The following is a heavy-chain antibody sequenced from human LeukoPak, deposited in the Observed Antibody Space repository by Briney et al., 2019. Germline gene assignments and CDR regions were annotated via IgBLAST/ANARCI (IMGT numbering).Heavy chain of an antibody. D-gene: IGHD6-6*01. J-gene: IGHJ3*02. Sequence: ASVKVSCKASGYTFTGYYMHWVRQAPGQGLEWMGWINPHTGGTNYAQKFQGRVTMTRDASISTAYMELSRLRSDDTAVYYCASRHKGDAFDIWGQGTMVTVSS. CDR2: INPHTGGT. CDR3: ASRHKGDAFDI. V-gene: IGHV1-2*02. CDR1: GYTFTGYY.